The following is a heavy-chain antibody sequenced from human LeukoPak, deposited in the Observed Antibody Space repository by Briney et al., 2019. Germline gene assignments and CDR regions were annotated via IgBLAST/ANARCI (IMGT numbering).Heavy chain of an antibody. J-gene: IGHJ4*02. Sequence: PGGSLRLSCVASGFTFDDYAMHWVRQVPGKGLEWVSGISWKSDSIGYADSVKGRFTISRDNAKNSLYLQMNSLRAEDTALYYCARAGFGGNSVSFDYWGQGTLVTVSS. D-gene: IGHD4-23*01. V-gene: IGHV3-9*01. CDR2: ISWKSDSI. CDR1: GFTFDDYA. CDR3: ARAGFGGNSVSFDY.